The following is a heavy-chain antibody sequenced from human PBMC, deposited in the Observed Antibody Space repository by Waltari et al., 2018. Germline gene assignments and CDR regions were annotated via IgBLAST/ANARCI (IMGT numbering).Heavy chain of an antibody. D-gene: IGHD3-16*01. CDR3: ARIRIRLGEFFDGGYFDY. J-gene: IGHJ4*02. Sequence: QVTLRESGPALVKPTQTLTLTCPFSGFSLSTSGMCVIWIGQPPGQALEWLALIDWDDDKYYSTSLKTRLTISKDTSKNQVVLTMTNMDPVDTATYYCARIRIRLGEFFDGGYFDYWGQGTLVTVSS. CDR2: IDWDDDK. V-gene: IGHV2-70*01. CDR1: GFSLSTSGMC.